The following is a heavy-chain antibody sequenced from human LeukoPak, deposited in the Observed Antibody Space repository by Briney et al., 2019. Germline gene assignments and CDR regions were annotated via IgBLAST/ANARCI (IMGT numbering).Heavy chain of an antibody. D-gene: IGHD6-19*01. CDR3: ARGRNYNIAVAGTIDY. J-gene: IGHJ4*02. CDR1: GYTFTSYD. V-gene: IGHV1-8*01. Sequence: ASVKVSCKASGYTFTSYDINWVRQATGQGLEWMGWMNPNSGNTGYAQKFQGRVTMTRNTSISTAYMELSSLRSEDTAVYYCARGRNYNIAVAGTIDYWGQGTLVTVSS. CDR2: MNPNSGNT.